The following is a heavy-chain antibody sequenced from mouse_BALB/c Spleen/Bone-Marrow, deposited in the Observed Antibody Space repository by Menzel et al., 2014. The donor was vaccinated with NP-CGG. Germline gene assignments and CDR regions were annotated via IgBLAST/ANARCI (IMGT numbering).Heavy chain of an antibody. Sequence: VKLMESGPGLVSPSQSLSITCTVSGFSLTGYGVHWVRQPPGKGLEWLGVIWAGGSTNYNSALMSRLSISKDNSKSQVFLKMNSLQTDDTAMYYCARVIRYESYFDYWGQGTTLTVSS. CDR2: IWAGGST. J-gene: IGHJ2*01. D-gene: IGHD2-14*01. CDR1: GFSLTGYG. V-gene: IGHV2-9*02. CDR3: ARVIRYESYFDY.